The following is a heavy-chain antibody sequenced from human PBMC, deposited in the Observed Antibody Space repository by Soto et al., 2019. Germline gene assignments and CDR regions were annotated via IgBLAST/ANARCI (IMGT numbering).Heavy chain of an antibody. CDR3: AKRSSSSTFDY. D-gene: IGHD6-6*01. CDR1: GFTFSSYA. J-gene: IGHJ4*02. Sequence: EVQLLESGGGLVQPGESLRLSCAASGFTFSSYAMSWVRQAPGKGLEWVSVTSGSDDSTYYADSVKGRFTISRDNSKNTRNLQINSLRAEDTAVYYCAKRSSSSTFDYWGKGPLFTVSS. CDR2: TSGSDDST. V-gene: IGHV3-23*01.